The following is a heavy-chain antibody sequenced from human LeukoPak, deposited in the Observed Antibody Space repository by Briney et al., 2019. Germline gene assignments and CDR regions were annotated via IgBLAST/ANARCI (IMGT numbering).Heavy chain of an antibody. D-gene: IGHD5-12*01. V-gene: IGHV3-30*02. J-gene: IGHJ6*03. CDR3: AKGGGYEAQYYYYYLDV. CDR2: IRYDGSNK. Sequence: GGSLRLSCAASGFTFSSYGMHWVRQAPGKGLEWVAFIRYDGSNKYYADSVKGRFTISRDNSKNTLYLQMKSLRAEDTAVYYCAKGGGYEAQYYYYYLDVWGKGTTVTVSS. CDR1: GFTFSSYG.